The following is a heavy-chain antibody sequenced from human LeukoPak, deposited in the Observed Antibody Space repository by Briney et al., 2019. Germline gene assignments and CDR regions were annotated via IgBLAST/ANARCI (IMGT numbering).Heavy chain of an antibody. V-gene: IGHV1-2*02. CDR2: INPNSGGT. Sequence: ASVKVSCKASGYTFTGYYMHWVRQAPGQGLEWMGWINPNSGGTNYAQKFQGRVTMTRDTSISTAYMELSRLRSDDTAMYYCARPHDAYSSSPVGLWGQGTLVTVSS. CDR3: ARPHDAYSSSPVGL. CDR1: GYTFTGYY. J-gene: IGHJ4*02. D-gene: IGHD6-6*01.